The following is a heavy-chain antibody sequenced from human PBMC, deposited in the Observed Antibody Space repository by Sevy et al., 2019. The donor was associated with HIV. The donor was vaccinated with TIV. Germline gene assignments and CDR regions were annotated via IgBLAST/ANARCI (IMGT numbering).Heavy chain of an antibody. Sequence: GGYLRLSCAASGFTFSSYGMHWVRQAPGKGLEWVAVIWYDGSNKYYPDPVKGRFTISRDNSKNTLYLQMNSLRAEDTAVYYCARDDQYYGGNSHYYYYGMDVWGQGTTVTVSS. CDR2: IWYDGSNK. CDR1: GFTFSSYG. CDR3: ARDDQYYGGNSHYYYYGMDV. J-gene: IGHJ6*02. D-gene: IGHD4-17*01. V-gene: IGHV3-33*01.